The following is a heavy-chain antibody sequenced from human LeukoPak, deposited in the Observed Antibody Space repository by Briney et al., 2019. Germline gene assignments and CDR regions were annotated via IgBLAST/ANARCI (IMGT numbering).Heavy chain of an antibody. Sequence: GGSLRLSCAASGFTVSSNYMSWVRQAPGKGLEWVSVIYSGDTTHYADSVKGRFTISRGNSRNTLYLQMNSLRAEDTPVYYCAGLGRWYFAHWGQGTLVTVSS. CDR3: AGLGRWYFAH. V-gene: IGHV3-53*01. J-gene: IGHJ4*02. D-gene: IGHD2-15*01. CDR1: GFTVSSNY. CDR2: IYSGDTT.